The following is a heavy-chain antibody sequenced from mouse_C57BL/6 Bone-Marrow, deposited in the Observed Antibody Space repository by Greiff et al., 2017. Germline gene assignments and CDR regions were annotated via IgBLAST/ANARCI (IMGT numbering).Heavy chain of an antibody. D-gene: IGHD1-1*01. CDR2: IRSKSNNYAT. CDR1: GFSFNTYA. J-gene: IGHJ4*01. CDR3: VRGRIYYGSSYAYAMDY. V-gene: IGHV10-1*01. Sequence: EVMLVESGGGLVQPKGSLKLSCAASGFSFNTYAMNWVRQAPGKGLEWVARIRSKSNNYATYYADSVKDRFTISRDDSESMLYLQMNNLKTEDTAMYYCVRGRIYYGSSYAYAMDYWGQGTSVTVSS.